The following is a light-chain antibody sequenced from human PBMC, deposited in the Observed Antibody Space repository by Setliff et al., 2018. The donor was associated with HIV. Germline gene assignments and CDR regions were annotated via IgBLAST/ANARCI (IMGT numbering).Light chain of an antibody. CDR1: SSDVGGYNY. V-gene: IGLV2-14*01. CDR3: TSYTSSYTLV. J-gene: IGLJ1*01. Sequence: QSVLTQPASVSGSPGQSITISCTGTSSDVGGYNYVSWYQQHPGKAPKVMIYEVSNRPSGVSNRFSGSESGNTASLTISGLQAEDEADYHCTSYTSSYTLVFGTGTKV. CDR2: EVS.